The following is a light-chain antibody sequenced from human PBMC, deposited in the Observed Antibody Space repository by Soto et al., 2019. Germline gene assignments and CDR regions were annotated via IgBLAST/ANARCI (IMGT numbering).Light chain of an antibody. CDR3: CSYAGSGLGV. Sequence: QSVLTQPASVSGSPGQSITISCTGTSSDVGRYNLVSWYQQHPGKAPKLLIYEVSERPSGVSDRFSGSKSGSTASLTISGLQTEDEGNYYCCSYAGSGLGVFGGGIKLTVL. V-gene: IGLV2-23*02. J-gene: IGLJ3*02. CDR2: EVS. CDR1: SSDVGRYNL.